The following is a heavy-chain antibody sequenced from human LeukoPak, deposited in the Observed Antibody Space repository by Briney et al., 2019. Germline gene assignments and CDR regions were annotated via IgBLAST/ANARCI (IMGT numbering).Heavy chain of an antibody. CDR2: ISDNGGST. J-gene: IGHJ6*02. CDR1: GLNFSSYA. CDR3: AKFQCSSTSCYTYYYYGMDV. V-gene: IGHV3-23*01. Sequence: GGPLRLSCAASGLNFSSYAMSWVRQAPGKGLEWVSVISDNGGSTYKADSVEGRFTISRDNSKNTLYLQMNSLRAEDTAVYYCAKFQCSSTSCYTYYYYGMDVWGQGTTVTVSS. D-gene: IGHD2-2*02.